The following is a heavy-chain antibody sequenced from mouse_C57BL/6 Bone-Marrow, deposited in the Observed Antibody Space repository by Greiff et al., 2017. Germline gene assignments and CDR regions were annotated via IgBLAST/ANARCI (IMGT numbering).Heavy chain of an antibody. Sequence: QVQLQQPGAELVMPGASVKLSCKASGYTFTSYWMHWVNQRPGQGLEWIGEIDPSDSYTNYNQKFKGKSTLTVDKSSSTAYMQLSSLTSEDSAVYYCARSGSWFAYWGQGTLVTVSA. J-gene: IGHJ3*01. CDR2: IDPSDSYT. V-gene: IGHV1-69*01. D-gene: IGHD1-1*01. CDR3: ARSGSWFAY. CDR1: GYTFTSYW.